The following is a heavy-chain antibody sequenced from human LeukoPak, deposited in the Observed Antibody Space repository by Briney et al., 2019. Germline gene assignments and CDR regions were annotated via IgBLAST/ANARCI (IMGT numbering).Heavy chain of an antibody. CDR1: GYTFTNYG. CDR2: ISGYSGYT. D-gene: IGHD4-11*01. Sequence: ASVKVSCKASGYTFTNYGVSWVRQAPGQGLEWMGWISGYSGYTNYAQKFQFRVTMTTGTSTSTAYMELRSLTSDDTAVYYCARDKAVTTELTQYFHHWGQGTLVTVSS. J-gene: IGHJ1*01. CDR3: ARDKAVTTELTQYFHH. V-gene: IGHV1-18*01.